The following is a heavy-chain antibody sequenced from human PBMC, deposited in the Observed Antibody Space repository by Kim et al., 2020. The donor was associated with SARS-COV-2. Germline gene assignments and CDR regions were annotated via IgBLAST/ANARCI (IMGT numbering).Heavy chain of an antibody. V-gene: IGHV4-59*08. D-gene: IGHD2-15*01. Sequence: SETLSLTCTVSGGSISSYYWNWIRQPPGKGLEWIGYIYYSGISNYNPSLKSRVTISVDTSKNQFSLKLNSVTAADTAVYYCASTPWGRFDSWGQGTMVTVSS. CDR2: IYYSGIS. CDR3: ASTPWGRFDS. J-gene: IGHJ3*02. CDR1: GGSISSYY.